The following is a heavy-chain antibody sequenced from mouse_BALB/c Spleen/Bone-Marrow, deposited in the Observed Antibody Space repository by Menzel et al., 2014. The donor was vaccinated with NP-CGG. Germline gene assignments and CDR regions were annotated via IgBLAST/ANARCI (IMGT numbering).Heavy chain of an antibody. CDR1: GFDFSRYW. V-gene: IGHV4-1*02. CDR3: ARLSYYGLTDY. CDR2: INPESSTI. D-gene: IGHD1-2*01. Sequence: DVMLVESGGGLVPPGGSLKLSCTASGFDFSRYWMSWVRQAPGKGLQWIGEINPESSTINYTPSLKDKFIISRDNAKNTLYLQMSKVRSEDTALYYCARLSYYGLTDYWGQGTTLTVSS. J-gene: IGHJ2*01.